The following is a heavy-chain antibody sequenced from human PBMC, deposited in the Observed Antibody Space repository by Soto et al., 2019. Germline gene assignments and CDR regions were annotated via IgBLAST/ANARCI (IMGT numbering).Heavy chain of an antibody. J-gene: IGHJ4*02. V-gene: IGHV1-18*01. Sequence: QVQLVQSGAEVKKPGASVKVFCKASGYTFTNHGISWVRQAPGHGLEWMGWVSAYTGETKYAQSLQGRVTMTTDTATKTAYMELRSLSSDDTAVFYCARDSPSSGLLGTNYWGQGTLVTVSS. CDR1: GYTFTNHG. CDR3: ARDSPSSGLLGTNY. D-gene: IGHD3-22*01. CDR2: VSAYTGET.